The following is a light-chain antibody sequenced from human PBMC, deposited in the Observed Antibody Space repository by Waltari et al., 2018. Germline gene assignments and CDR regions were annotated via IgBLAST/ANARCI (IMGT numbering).Light chain of an antibody. CDR1: ISNIGTHY. CDR3: ATRDEGPTVV. J-gene: IGLJ2*01. Sequence: QSVLTQPPSASGTPGQSVTISCSGSISNIGTHYVYWYQQLPGAAPKLLIYLTQRRPAGVPGRFSASKSGTSAALAISGLRFEDEADYYCATRDEGPTVVFGGGTKLTVL. V-gene: IGLV1-47*01. CDR2: LTQ.